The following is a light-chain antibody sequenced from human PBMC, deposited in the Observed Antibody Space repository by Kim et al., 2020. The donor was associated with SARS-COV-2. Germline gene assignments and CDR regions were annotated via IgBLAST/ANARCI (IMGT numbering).Light chain of an antibody. CDR1: SSNIGAGYD. CDR2: ADN. J-gene: IGLJ2*01. CDR3: QSYDTILSGSVV. V-gene: IGLV1-40*01. Sequence: QPVLTQPPSVSGAPGQGVIISCIGSSSNIGAGYDVHWYRSLPGTAPKLLIYADNNRPSGVPDRFSGSKSGTSASLAITGLQAEDEADYYCQSYDTILSGSVVFGGGTKVTVL.